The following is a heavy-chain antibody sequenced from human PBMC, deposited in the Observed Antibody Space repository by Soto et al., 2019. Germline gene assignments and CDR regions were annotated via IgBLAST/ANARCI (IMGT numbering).Heavy chain of an antibody. V-gene: IGHV4-30-2*01. Sequence: SATLSLTCAVSGGSISSGGYSWSWIRQPPGKGLEWIGYIYHSGSTYYNPSLKSRVTISVDRSKSQFSLKLSSVTAADTAVYYCARASTTVTTLDYWGQGTLVTVSS. J-gene: IGHJ4*02. CDR2: IYHSGST. CDR3: ARASTTVTTLDY. D-gene: IGHD4-17*01. CDR1: GGSISSGGYS.